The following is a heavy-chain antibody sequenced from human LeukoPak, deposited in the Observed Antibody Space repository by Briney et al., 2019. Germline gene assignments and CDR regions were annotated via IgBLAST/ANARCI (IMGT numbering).Heavy chain of an antibody. CDR1: GFIFDDYA. CDR2: ISWNSGSI. Sequence: GGSLRLSCAASGFIFDDYAMHWVRQAPGNSLEWVSGISWNSGSIGYADSVKGRFTISRDNAKNSLYLQMNSLRAEDTALYYCARAVGYEYYYYYYMDVWGKGTTVTISS. D-gene: IGHD6-13*01. V-gene: IGHV3-9*01. J-gene: IGHJ6*03. CDR3: ARAVGYEYYYYYYMDV.